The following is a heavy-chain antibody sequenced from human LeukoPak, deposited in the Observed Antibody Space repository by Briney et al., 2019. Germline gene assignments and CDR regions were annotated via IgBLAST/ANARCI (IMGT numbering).Heavy chain of an antibody. Sequence: GGSLRLSCAASGFTFSSYAMHWVHQAPGKGLEYVSAISSNGGSTYYANSVKGRFTISRDNSKNTLYLQMGSLRAEDLAVYYCARGLYCSSTSCYSVGWNYFDYWGQGALVTVSS. CDR1: GFTFSSYA. V-gene: IGHV3-64*01. CDR2: ISSNGGST. J-gene: IGHJ4*02. D-gene: IGHD2-2*01. CDR3: ARGLYCSSTSCYSVGWNYFDY.